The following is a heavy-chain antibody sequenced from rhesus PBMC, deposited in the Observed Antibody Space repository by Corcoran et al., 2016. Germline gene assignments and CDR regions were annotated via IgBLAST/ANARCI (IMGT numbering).Heavy chain of an antibody. V-gene: IGHV3-136*01. CDR3: TRDWISVVITTPYGLDS. CDR1: GFTFSSYD. CDR2: ISYTGKTI. J-gene: IGHJ6*01. Sequence: EVQLVESGGGLVQPGGSLRLSCAASGFTFSSYDMSWVRQAPGKGLGWVSYISYTGKTIYYAASGKGRFTISRDNAKNSLSLQMSSLRAEDTAVYYCTRDWISVVITTPYGLDSWGQGVVVTVSS. D-gene: IGHD3-16*01.